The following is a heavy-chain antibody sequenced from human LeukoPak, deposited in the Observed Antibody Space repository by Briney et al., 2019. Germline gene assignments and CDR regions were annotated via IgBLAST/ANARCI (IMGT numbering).Heavy chain of an antibody. D-gene: IGHD2-21*02. J-gene: IGHJ4*02. V-gene: IGHV3-15*01. CDR3: TREAVTANGYFDY. CDR1: GFTFSNAW. CDR2: IKSKTDGGTT. Sequence: GGSRRLSCAASGFTFSNAWMTWVLQAPGKGLEWLGRIKSKTDGGTTDYAAPVKGRFTISRDDSKNTLYLQMNSLKTEDTAVYFCTREAVTANGYFDYWGQGTLVTVSS.